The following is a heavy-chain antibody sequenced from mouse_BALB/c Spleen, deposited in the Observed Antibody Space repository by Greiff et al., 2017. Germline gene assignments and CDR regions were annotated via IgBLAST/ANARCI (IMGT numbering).Heavy chain of an antibody. Sequence: VKLVESGAELAKPGASVKMSCKASGYTFTSYWMHWVKQRPGQGLEWIGYINPSTGYTEYNQKFKDKATLTADKSSSTAYMQLSSLTSEDSAVYYCARSGGDYGAWFAYWGQGTLVTVSA. CDR3: ARSGGDYGAWFAY. D-gene: IGHD2-4*01. V-gene: IGHV1-7*01. J-gene: IGHJ3*01. CDR1: GYTFTSYW. CDR2: INPSTGYT.